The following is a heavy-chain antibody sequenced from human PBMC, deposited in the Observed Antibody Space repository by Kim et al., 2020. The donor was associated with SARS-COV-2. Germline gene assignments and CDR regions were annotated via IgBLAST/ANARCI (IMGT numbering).Heavy chain of an antibody. D-gene: IGHD5-12*01. J-gene: IGHJ4*02. CDR3: AREGLRSPDY. Sequence: SNKYYVDPVKGRFTISRDNSKNTLYLQMNSLRAEDTAVYYCAREGLRSPDYWGQGTLVTVSS. CDR2: SNK. V-gene: IGHV3-30*01.